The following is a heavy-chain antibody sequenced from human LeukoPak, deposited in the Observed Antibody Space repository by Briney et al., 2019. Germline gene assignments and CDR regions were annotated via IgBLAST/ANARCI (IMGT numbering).Heavy chain of an antibody. CDR2: ISGSGGST. V-gene: IGHV3-23*01. Sequence: GGSLRLPCTASGFNFNDYWMTWVRQAPGKGLEWVSAISGSGGSTYYADSVKGRFTISRDNSKNTLYLQMNSLRAEDTAVYYCAKPSTVTTRLYYYYGMDVWGQGTTVTVSS. D-gene: IGHD4-17*01. CDR3: AKPSTVTTRLYYYYGMDV. CDR1: GFNFNDYW. J-gene: IGHJ6*02.